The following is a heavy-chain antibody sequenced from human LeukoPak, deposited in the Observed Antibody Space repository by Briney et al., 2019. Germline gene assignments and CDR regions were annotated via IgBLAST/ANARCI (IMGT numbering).Heavy chain of an antibody. CDR2: ISSSGSTK. D-gene: IGHD3-22*01. CDR3: ARIINYYDSSGYYYVGAFDI. Sequence: SGGSLRLSCAASGFSLSSYSMNWVRQAPGKGLEWVSYISSSGSTKYYAESVEGRFTVSRDNAENSLYLQMNSLRAEDTAVYYCARIINYYDSSGYYYVGAFDIWGQGTMVTVSS. V-gene: IGHV3-48*01. J-gene: IGHJ3*02. CDR1: GFSLSSYS.